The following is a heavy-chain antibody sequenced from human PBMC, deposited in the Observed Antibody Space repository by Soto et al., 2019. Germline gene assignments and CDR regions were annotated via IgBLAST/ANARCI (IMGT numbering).Heavy chain of an antibody. V-gene: IGHV1-8*01. CDR3: ARDSPARRVTPFDY. D-gene: IGHD5-18*01. CDR2: MNPNSGNT. Sequence: QVQLVQSGAEVKKPGASVKVSCTASGYAFTSYDINWVRQTTGQGLEWMGWMNPNSGNTGYAQKFQGRVTMTRNTSRNTAYMELNGLSPEDTAVYYCARDSPARRVTPFDYWGQGTLVTVSS. CDR1: GYAFTSYD. J-gene: IGHJ4*02.